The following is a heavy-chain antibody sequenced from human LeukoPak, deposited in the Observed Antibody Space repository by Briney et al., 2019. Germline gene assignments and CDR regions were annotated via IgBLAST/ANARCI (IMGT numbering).Heavy chain of an antibody. CDR1: GDFISSSFF. Sequence: NPSETLSLTCTVSGDFISSSFFWVWLRQTPGSGLQWIGSLYSTGTTYSNPSLAGRVTMSIDSSKNRLSLKLRSVTAADTAVYYCATQWSVTNTRRFAIWGQGSRVTASS. D-gene: IGHD4-17*01. J-gene: IGHJ3*02. V-gene: IGHV4-38-2*02. CDR3: ATQWSVTNTRRFAI. CDR2: LYSTGTT.